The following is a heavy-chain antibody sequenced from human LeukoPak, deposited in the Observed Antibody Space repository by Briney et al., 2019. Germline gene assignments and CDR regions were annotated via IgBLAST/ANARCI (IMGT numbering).Heavy chain of an antibody. CDR2: INHSGST. CDR1: GGSFSGYY. D-gene: IGHD5-12*01. V-gene: IGHV4-34*01. CDR3: ARDLSGYSGYDLDY. Sequence: SETLSLTCAVYGGSFSGYYWSWIRQPPGKGLEWIGEINHSGSTNYNPSLKSRVTISVDTSKNQFSLKLSSVTAADTAVYYCARDLSGYSGYDLDYWSQGTLVTVSS. J-gene: IGHJ4*02.